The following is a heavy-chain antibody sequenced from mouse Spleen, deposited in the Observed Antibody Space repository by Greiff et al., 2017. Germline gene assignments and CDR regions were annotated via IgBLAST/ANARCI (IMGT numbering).Heavy chain of an antibody. CDR1: GFTFSSYA. D-gene: IGHD2-3*01. CDR3: ARQGGYDGYYDY. J-gene: IGHJ2*01. V-gene: IGHV5-9-3*01. Sequence: EVQLMESGGGLVKPGGSLKLSCAASGFTFSSYAMSWVRQTPEKRLEWVATISSGGSYTYYPDSVKGRFTISRDNAKNTLYLQMSSLRSEDTAMYYCARQGGYDGYYDYWGQGTTLTVSS. CDR2: ISSGGSYT.